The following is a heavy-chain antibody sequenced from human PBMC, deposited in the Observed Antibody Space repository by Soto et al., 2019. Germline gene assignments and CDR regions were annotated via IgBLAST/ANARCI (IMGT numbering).Heavy chain of an antibody. Sequence: QVRLVQSGAEVKKPGSSVKVSCKASGGTFSSYAISWVRQAPGQGLEWMGGIIPIFGTANYAQKFQGRVTITADESTSTAYMELSSLRSEDTAVYYCARGITMVRGVIITPHYYYYYGMDVWGQGTTVTVSS. CDR2: IIPIFGTA. D-gene: IGHD3-10*01. CDR1: GGTFSSYA. J-gene: IGHJ6*02. V-gene: IGHV1-69*01. CDR3: ARGITMVRGVIITPHYYYYYGMDV.